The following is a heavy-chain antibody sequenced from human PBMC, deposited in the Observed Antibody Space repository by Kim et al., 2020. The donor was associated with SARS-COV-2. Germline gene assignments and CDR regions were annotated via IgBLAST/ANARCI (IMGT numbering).Heavy chain of an antibody. V-gene: IGHV3-30*18. CDR1: GFTFSSYG. CDR2: ISYDGSNK. Sequence: GGSLRLSCAASGFTFSSYGMHWVRQAPGKGLEWVAVISYDGSNKYYADSVKGRFTISRDNSKNTLYLQMNSLRAEDTAVYYCAKDGTSGLFERREEYWGQGTLVTVSS. CDR3: AKDGTSGLFERREEY. J-gene: IGHJ4*02. D-gene: IGHD1-1*01.